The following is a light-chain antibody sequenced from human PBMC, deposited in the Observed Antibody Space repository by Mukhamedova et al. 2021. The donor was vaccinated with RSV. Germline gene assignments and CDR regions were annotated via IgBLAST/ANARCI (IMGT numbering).Light chain of an antibody. CDR3: CSYAGSSTFF. J-gene: IGLJ1*01. V-gene: IGLV2-23*01. CDR2: QNS. Sequence: QQKPGQSPVPVIYQNSKRPSGIPERFSGSKSGNTASLTISGLQAEDEADYYCCSYAGSSTFFFGTGTKVTVL.